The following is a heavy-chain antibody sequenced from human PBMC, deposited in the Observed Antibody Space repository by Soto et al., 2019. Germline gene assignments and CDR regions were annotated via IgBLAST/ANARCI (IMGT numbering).Heavy chain of an antibody. CDR1: GYTFTSYA. J-gene: IGHJ6*03. CDR3: ARANNWNYLWYYYYYMDV. Sequence: ASVKVSCKASGYTFTSYAMHWVRQAPGQRLEWMGWINAGNGNTKYSQKFQGRVTMTRNTSISTAYMELSSLRSEDTAVYYCARANNWNYLWYYYYYMDVWGKGTTVTV. D-gene: IGHD1-7*01. V-gene: IGHV1-3*01. CDR2: INAGNGNT.